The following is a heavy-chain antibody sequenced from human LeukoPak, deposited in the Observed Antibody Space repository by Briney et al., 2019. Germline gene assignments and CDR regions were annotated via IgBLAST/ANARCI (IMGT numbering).Heavy chain of an antibody. CDR1: GGSFSGYY. D-gene: IGHD3-9*01. J-gene: IGHJ4*02. CDR3: ARRIDLAGSTFDY. V-gene: IGHV4-34*01. Sequence: SETLSLTCAVYGGSFSGYYWSWIRQPPGKGLEWIGEINHSGSTNYNPSLKSRVTISVDTSKNQFSLKLSSVTAADTAVYYCARRIDLAGSTFDYWGQGALVTVSS. CDR2: INHSGST.